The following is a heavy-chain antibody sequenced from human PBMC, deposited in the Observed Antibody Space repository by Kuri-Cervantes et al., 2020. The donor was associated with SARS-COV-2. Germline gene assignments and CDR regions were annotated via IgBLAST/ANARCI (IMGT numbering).Heavy chain of an antibody. D-gene: IGHD4-17*01. CDR1: GFTFSSYA. V-gene: IGHV3-23*01. Sequence: GESLKISCAASGFTFSSYAMSWVRQAPGKGLEWVSAISGSGGSTYYADSVKGRFTISRDNSKNTLYLQMNSLRAEDTAVYYCARVDYAGNYYYYGMDVWGQGTTVTVSS. CDR3: ARVDYAGNYYYYGMDV. CDR2: ISGSGGST. J-gene: IGHJ6*02.